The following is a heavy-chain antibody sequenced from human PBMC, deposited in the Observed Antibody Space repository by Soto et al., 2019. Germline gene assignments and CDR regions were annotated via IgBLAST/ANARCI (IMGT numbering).Heavy chain of an antibody. D-gene: IGHD3-10*01. J-gene: IGHJ3*02. CDR3: ARAVNADAFDI. Sequence: QVQLVQSGAEVKKPGASVKVSCKASGYAFTRYDINWVRQATGQGLEWMGWMNPNSGNTGYAQKFQGRVTMTRDSSRSTAYMEVSSLRFEDTAVYYCARAVNADAFDIWGQGTMVTVSS. CDR2: MNPNSGNT. V-gene: IGHV1-8*01. CDR1: GYAFTRYD.